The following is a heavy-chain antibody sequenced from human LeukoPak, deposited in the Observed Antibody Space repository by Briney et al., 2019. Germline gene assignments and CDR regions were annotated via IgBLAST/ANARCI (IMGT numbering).Heavy chain of an antibody. CDR1: GFTFSSYG. V-gene: IGHV3-30*18. J-gene: IGHJ3*01. CDR3: AKDGGLEQ. Sequence: GGSLRLSCAASGFTFSSYGMHWVRQAPGKGLEWVAVISYDGSNKYYADSVKGRFTITRDNSKNTLYLQMNSLRAEDTAVYYCAKDGGLEQWGQATMVTVSS. D-gene: IGHD1/OR15-1a*01. CDR2: ISYDGSNK.